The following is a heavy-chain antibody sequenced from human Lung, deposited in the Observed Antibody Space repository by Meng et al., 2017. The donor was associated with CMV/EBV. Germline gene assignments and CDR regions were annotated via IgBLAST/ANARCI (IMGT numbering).Heavy chain of an antibody. Sequence: GXSXKISRQGSGYSFTSYWIAWVRQMPGKGLEWMGIIYPGDSDTTYSPSFQGQVTISADNSISTTYLQWNSLRASDTAMYYCARQLDTRTWDNWFDPWGQGTXVTVSS. J-gene: IGHJ5*02. CDR3: ARQLDTRTWDNWFDP. CDR1: GYSFTSYW. CDR2: IYPGDSDT. D-gene: IGHD2-2*01. V-gene: IGHV5-51*01.